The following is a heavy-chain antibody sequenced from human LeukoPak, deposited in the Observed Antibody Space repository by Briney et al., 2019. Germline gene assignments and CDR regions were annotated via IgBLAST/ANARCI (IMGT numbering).Heavy chain of an antibody. CDR3: ATSGSYYSPDDY. D-gene: IGHD3-10*01. Sequence: PSETLSLTCAVYGGSFSGYYWSWIRQPPGKGLEWIGEINHSGSTNYNPSLKSRVTISVDTSKNHFSLKLSSVTAADTAFYYCATSGSYYSPDDYWGQGTLVTVSS. CDR2: INHSGST. V-gene: IGHV4-34*01. CDR1: GGSFSGYY. J-gene: IGHJ4*02.